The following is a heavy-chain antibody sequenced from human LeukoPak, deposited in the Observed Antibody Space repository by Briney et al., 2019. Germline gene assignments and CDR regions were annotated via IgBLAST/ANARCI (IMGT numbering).Heavy chain of an antibody. D-gene: IGHD3-22*01. J-gene: IGHJ4*02. V-gene: IGHV3-23*01. Sequence: GGSLRLSCAASGFTSSSYAMSWVRQAPGKGLEWVSAISGSGGSTYYADSVKGRFTISRDNSKNTLYLQMNSLRAEDTAVYYCAKDLNYYDSSGRWDYFDYWGQGTLVTVSS. CDR2: ISGSGGST. CDR3: AKDLNYYDSSGRWDYFDY. CDR1: GFTSSSYA.